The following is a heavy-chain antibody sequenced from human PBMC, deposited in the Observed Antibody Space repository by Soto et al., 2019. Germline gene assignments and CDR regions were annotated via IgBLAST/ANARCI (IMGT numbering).Heavy chain of an antibody. Sequence: PSETLSLTCDVSGDTISTGGYYWSWIRQHPGKGLEWIGYIYYSGSTYYNPSLKSRVTISVDTSKNQFSLKLSSVTAADTAVYYCARARGARYFDYWGQGTLVTVS. D-gene: IGHD2-15*01. CDR1: GDTISTGGYY. V-gene: IGHV4-30-4*08. CDR2: IYYSGST. J-gene: IGHJ4*02. CDR3: ARARGARYFDY.